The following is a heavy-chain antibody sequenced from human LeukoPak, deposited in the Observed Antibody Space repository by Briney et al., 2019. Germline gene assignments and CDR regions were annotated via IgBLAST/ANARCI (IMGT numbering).Heavy chain of an antibody. CDR1: GGSISSYY. Sequence: SETLSLTCTVSGGSISSYYWSWIRQPAGKGLEWIGRIYTSGSTNYNPSLKSRVTMSVDTSKNQLSLKLSSVTAADTAVYYCASEGSSSSQYYFDYWGQGTLVTVSS. D-gene: IGHD6-6*01. V-gene: IGHV4-4*07. CDR3: ASEGSSSSQYYFDY. J-gene: IGHJ4*02. CDR2: IYTSGST.